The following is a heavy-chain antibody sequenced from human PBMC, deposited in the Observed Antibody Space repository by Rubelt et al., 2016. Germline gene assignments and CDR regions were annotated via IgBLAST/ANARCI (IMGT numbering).Heavy chain of an antibody. D-gene: IGHD4-17*01. V-gene: IGHV2-70*11. J-gene: IGHJ4*02. CDR3: ARTLYGDPTSPFDC. CDR2: IDWDDDK. Sequence: LLKPSETLSLTCAVYGGSFSGYYWSWIRQPPGKALEWLARIDWDDDKYYSTSLKTRLTISKDTSKKQVVLTMTNMDPVDTATYYCARTLYGDPTSPFDCWGQGTLVTVSS. CDR1: GGSFSGYY.